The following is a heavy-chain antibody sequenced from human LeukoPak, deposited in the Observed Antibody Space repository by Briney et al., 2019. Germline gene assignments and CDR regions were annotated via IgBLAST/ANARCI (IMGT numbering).Heavy chain of an antibody. J-gene: IGHJ2*01. CDR2: ISGSGGST. D-gene: IGHD3-22*01. CDR1: GFTFSSYA. V-gene: IGHV3-23*01. CDR3: ANSPHDSSGYSNWYFDL. Sequence: GGSLGLSCAASGFTFSSYAMSWVRQAPGKGLEWVSAISGSGGSTYYADSVKGRFTISRDNSKNTLYLQMNSLRAEDTAVYYCANSPHDSSGYSNWYFDLWGRGTLVTVSS.